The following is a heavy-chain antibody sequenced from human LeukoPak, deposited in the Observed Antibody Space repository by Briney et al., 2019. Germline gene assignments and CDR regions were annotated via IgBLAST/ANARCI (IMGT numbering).Heavy chain of an antibody. CDR1: GLTFSDYA. J-gene: IGHJ4*02. CDR3: AKPLMYYYDSSGYYFPFDS. CDR2: ISGSGGDT. D-gene: IGHD3-22*01. V-gene: IGHV3-23*01. Sequence: PGGSLRLFCAASGLTFSDYAMRWVRQAPGKGLEWVSTISGSGGDTYYADSVKGRFTISRDSSKNTLYLQMNSLRAEDTAVYYCAKPLMYYYDSSGYYFPFDSWGQGTLVTVSS.